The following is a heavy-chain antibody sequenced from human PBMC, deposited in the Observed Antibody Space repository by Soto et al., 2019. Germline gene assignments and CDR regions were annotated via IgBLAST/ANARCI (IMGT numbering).Heavy chain of an antibody. CDR3: GHRRPETGPAFDL. CDR1: GVSFTTNGVG. CDR2: IYWDDST. Sequence: QITLKESGPTLVKPTETLTLTCSFSGVSFTTNGVGVGWIRQPPGKALEWLALIYWDDSTRYNPSVRSRVTITKDISKNVVVLTMTNMEPVDTGTYYCGHRRPETGPAFDLWGQGTMVTVSS. V-gene: IGHV2-5*02. J-gene: IGHJ3*01.